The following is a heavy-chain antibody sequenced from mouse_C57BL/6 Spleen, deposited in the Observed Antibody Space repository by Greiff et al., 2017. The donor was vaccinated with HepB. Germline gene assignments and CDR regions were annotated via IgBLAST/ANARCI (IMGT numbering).Heavy chain of an antibody. J-gene: IGHJ3*01. CDR1: GYAFSSYW. Sequence: VHLVESGAELVKPGASVKISCKASGYAFSSYWMNWVKQRPGKGLEWIGQIYPGDGDTNYNGKFKGKATLTADKSSSTAYMQLSSLTSEDSAVYFCARGPWFAYWGQGTLVTVSA. V-gene: IGHV1-80*01. CDR2: IYPGDGDT. CDR3: ARGPWFAY.